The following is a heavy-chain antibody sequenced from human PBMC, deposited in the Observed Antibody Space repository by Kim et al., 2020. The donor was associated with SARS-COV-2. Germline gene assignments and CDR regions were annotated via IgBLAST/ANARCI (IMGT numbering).Heavy chain of an antibody. Sequence: KSRVTISVDTSKNQFSLKLSSVTAADTAVYYCARVILGNTAMVQGYYFDYWGQGTLVTVSS. J-gene: IGHJ4*02. V-gene: IGHV4-30-2*05. CDR3: ARVILGNTAMVQGYYFDY. D-gene: IGHD5-18*01.